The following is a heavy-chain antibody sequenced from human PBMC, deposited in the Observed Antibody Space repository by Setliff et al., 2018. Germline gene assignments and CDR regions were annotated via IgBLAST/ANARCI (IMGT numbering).Heavy chain of an antibody. CDR2: INCSGST. D-gene: IGHD1-26*01. V-gene: IGHV4-59*02. CDR3: ATRKSSGRLYHMDV. Sequence: SETLSLTCSVSGGAVSGDYWTWIRQPPGKGLEYIGYINCSGSTNYNPSLKSRVTISGDTSKNQVSLRLSSVTAADTAVYYCATRKSSGRLYHMDVWGKGTTVTVSS. J-gene: IGHJ6*03. CDR1: GGAVSGDY.